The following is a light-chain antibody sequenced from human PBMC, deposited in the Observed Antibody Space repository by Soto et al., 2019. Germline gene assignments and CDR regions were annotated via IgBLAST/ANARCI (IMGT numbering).Light chain of an antibody. V-gene: IGKV3-11*01. CDR2: DAS. CDR1: QSVSSY. CDR3: QQRSNWPQT. J-gene: IGKJ2*01. Sequence: EIVLTQSPATLSLSPGERATLSCRASQSVSSYLAWYQQKPGQAPRLLIYDASNRATGIPARFSGSGSRTDFTLTSSSLEHEDFAVYYWQQRSNWPQTFGQGTKLEIK.